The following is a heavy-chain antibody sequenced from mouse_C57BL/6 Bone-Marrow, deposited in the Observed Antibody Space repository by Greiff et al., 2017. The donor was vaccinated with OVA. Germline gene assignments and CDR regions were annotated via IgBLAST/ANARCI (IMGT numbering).Heavy chain of an antibody. CDR1: GFTFSSYG. D-gene: IGHD2-3*01. CDR3: ASPGYYSYWYFDV. CDR2: ISSGGSYT. Sequence: EVQVVESGGDLVKPGGSLKLSCAASGFTFSSYGMSWVRQTPDKRLEWVATISSGGSYTYYPDSVKGRFTISRDNAKNTLYLQMSSLKSEDTAMYYCASPGYYSYWYFDVWGTGTTVTVSS. J-gene: IGHJ1*03. V-gene: IGHV5-6*01.